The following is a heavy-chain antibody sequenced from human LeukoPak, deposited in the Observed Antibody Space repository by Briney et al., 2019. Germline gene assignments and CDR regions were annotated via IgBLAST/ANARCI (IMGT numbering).Heavy chain of an antibody. D-gene: IGHD5-12*01. J-gene: IGHJ6*03. CDR1: GGSISSYY. CDR2: TYTSGST. CDR3: ARHGGGATLDHVSYCYYMDV. V-gene: IGHV4-4*09. Sequence: PSETLSLTCTVSGGSISSYYWSWIRQPPGKGLEWLGYTYTSGSTNYNPSLKSRVTISVDTSKNQFSLKLSSVTAADTAVYYCARHGGGATLDHVSYCYYMDVWGKGTTVTVSS.